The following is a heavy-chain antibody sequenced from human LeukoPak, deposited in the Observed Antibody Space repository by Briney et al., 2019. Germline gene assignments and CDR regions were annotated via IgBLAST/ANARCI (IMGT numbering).Heavy chain of an antibody. CDR3: ARDGSGSYVLYYYYGMDV. D-gene: IGHD3-10*01. CDR2: ISSSGSTI. Sequence: GGSLRLSCAASGFNFSSYEMNWVRQAPGEGLEWVSYISSSGSTIYYADSVKGRFTISRDNAKNSLYLQMNSLRAEDTAVYYCARDGSGSYVLYYYYGMDVWGKGTTVTVSS. V-gene: IGHV3-48*03. CDR1: GFNFSSYE. J-gene: IGHJ6*04.